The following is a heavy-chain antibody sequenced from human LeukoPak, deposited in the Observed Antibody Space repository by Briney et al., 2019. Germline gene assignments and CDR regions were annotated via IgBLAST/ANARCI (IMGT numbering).Heavy chain of an antibody. CDR1: GGSISSYY. CDR2: IYTSGST. CDR3: ARDGFHCSGGSCFYYYYYYMDV. J-gene: IGHJ6*03. V-gene: IGHV4-4*07. D-gene: IGHD2-15*01. Sequence: PSETLSLTCTVSGGSISSYYWSWIRQPAGKGLEWIGRIYTSGSTNYNPSLKSRVTMSVDTSKNQFSLKLSSVTAADTAVYYCARDGFHCSGGSCFYYYYYYMDVCGKGTTVTVSS.